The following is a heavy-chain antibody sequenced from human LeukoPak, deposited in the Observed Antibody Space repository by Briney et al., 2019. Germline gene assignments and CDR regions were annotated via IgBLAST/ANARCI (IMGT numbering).Heavy chain of an antibody. CDR2: ISYDGSNK. J-gene: IGHJ4*02. Sequence: GRSLRLSCAASGFTFSSYGMHWVRQAPGTGLEWVAVISYDGSNKYYADSVKGQFTISRDNSKNTVYLQMNSLRAEDTAVYYCAKELVGSGYADWGQGTLVTVSS. CDR3: AKELVGSGYAD. CDR1: GFTFSSYG. D-gene: IGHD5-12*01. V-gene: IGHV3-30*18.